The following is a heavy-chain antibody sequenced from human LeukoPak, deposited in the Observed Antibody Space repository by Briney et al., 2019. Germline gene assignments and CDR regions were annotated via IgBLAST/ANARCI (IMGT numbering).Heavy chain of an antibody. Sequence: GGSLRLSCAASGFTFSSYAMSWVRQAPGKGLEWVSAISGSGGSTYYADSVKGRFTISRDNSKNTLYLQMNSLRAEDTAVYYCARGGLWNGGNSGGAFDIWGQGTMVTVSS. CDR2: ISGSGGST. J-gene: IGHJ3*02. CDR1: GFTFSSYA. D-gene: IGHD4-23*01. V-gene: IGHV3-23*01. CDR3: ARGGLWNGGNSGGAFDI.